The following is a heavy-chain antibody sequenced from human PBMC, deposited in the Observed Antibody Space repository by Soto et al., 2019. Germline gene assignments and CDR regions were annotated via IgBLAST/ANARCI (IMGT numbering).Heavy chain of an antibody. CDR3: ASPVGYCDPYFDY. D-gene: IGHD2-21*02. V-gene: IGHV3-30-3*01. CDR2: ISYDGSKK. CDR1: GFTLSDFA. J-gene: IGHJ4*02. Sequence: QVQLVESGGGVVQPGKSLRLSCAASGFTLSDFAMHWVRQAPGKGLEWVAVISYDGSKKYFADSVKGRFTISRDNSNNTLYLQMNSLRPDDTAVYHCASPVGYCDPYFDYWGPGTLVTVSS.